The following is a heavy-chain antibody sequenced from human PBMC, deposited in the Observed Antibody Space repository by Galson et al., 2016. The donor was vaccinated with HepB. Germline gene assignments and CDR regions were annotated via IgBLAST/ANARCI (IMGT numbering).Heavy chain of an antibody. D-gene: IGHD2-2*01. V-gene: IGHV3-30-3*01. CDR2: ISSDGTTK. J-gene: IGHJ4*02. CDR1: GFTFSSFP. CDR3: ARERTGTAYCSSISCPKYFDS. Sequence: SLRLSCAASGFTFSSFPMHWVRQAPGKGLEWVSVISSDGTTKDYADSVKGRFTVSRDNSKNTLFLQMNSLRPEDTTVYYCARERTGTAYCSSISCPKYFDSWGQGTLVTVSS.